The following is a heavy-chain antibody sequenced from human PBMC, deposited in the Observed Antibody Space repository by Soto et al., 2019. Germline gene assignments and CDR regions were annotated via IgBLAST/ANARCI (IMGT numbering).Heavy chain of an antibody. CDR1: GGSISSGGYY. D-gene: IGHD3-10*01. CDR3: ARAPQWFGELTEYYFDY. CDR2: IYYSGST. Sequence: SETLSLTCTVSGGSISSGGYYWSWIRQHPGKGLEWIGYIYYSGSTYYNPSLKSRVTISVDTSKNQFSLKLSSVTAADTAVYYCARAPQWFGELTEYYFDYWGQGTLVTVSS. J-gene: IGHJ4*02. V-gene: IGHV4-31*03.